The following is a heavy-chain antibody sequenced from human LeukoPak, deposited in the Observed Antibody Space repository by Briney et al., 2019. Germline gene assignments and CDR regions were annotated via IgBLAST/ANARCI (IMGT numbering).Heavy chain of an antibody. D-gene: IGHD6-13*01. CDR2: IGWNSVAR. Sequence: GRSLRLSCAASGFTFNDYAMHWVRQAPGKGLEWVSGIGWNSVARGYADSVRGRFTISRDNAKNSLYLHMNSLRPEDTALYYCTKRARKGIGAAGDGYDVWGQGTMVTVSS. V-gene: IGHV3-9*01. CDR1: GFTFNDYA. CDR3: TKRARKGIGAAGDGYDV. J-gene: IGHJ3*01.